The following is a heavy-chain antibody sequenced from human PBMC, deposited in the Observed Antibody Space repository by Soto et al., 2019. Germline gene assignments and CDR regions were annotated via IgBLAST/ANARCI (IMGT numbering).Heavy chain of an antibody. CDR2: ISGSGGST. CDR1: GFTFSSYA. CDR3: ARSIPTLAIAVAGPFDY. V-gene: IGHV3-23*01. D-gene: IGHD6-19*01. Sequence: GGSLRLSCAASGFTFSSYAMSWVRQAQGKGLEWVSAISGSGGSTYYADSVKGRFTISRDNSKNTLYLQMNSLRAEDTAVYYCARSIPTLAIAVAGPFDYWGQGTLVTVSS. J-gene: IGHJ4*02.